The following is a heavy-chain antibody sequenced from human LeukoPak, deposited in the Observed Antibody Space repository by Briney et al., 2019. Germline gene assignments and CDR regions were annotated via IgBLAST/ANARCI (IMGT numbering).Heavy chain of an antibody. Sequence: PGGSLRLSCAASGFTFSSYGMPWVRQAPGKGLEWVAVIWYDGSNKYYADSVKGRFTISRDNSKNTLYLQMNSLRAEDTALYYCAREQDSGSGEGYWGQGTLVTVSS. CDR3: AREQDSGSGEGY. D-gene: IGHD3-10*01. V-gene: IGHV3-33*01. CDR2: IWYDGSNK. CDR1: GFTFSSYG. J-gene: IGHJ4*02.